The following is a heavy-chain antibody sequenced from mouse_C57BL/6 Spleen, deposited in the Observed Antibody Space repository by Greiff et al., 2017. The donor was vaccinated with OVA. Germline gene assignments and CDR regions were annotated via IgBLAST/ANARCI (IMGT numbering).Heavy chain of an antibody. V-gene: IGHV5-6*01. J-gene: IGHJ2*01. D-gene: IGHD4-1*02. CDR1: GFTFSSYG. Sequence: EVQLVESGGDLVKPGGSLKLSCAASGFTFSSYGMSWVRQTPDKRLEWVATISSGGSYTYYPDSVKGRFTISRDNAKNTLYLQMSSLKSEDTAMYYCARPSTGYYFDYWGQGTTLTVSS. CDR3: ARPSTGYYFDY. CDR2: ISSGGSYT.